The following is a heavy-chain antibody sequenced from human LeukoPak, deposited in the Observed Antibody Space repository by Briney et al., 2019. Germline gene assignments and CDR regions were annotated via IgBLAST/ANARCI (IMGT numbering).Heavy chain of an antibody. CDR3: AKDLIFGGDY. V-gene: IGHV3-23*01. Sequence: GGSLRLSCAASGFTFSSYGMSWVRQAPGKWLEWVSAISGSGGSTYYADSVKGRFTISRDNSKNTLYLQMNSLRAEDTAVYYCAKDLIFGGDYWGQGTLVTVSS. D-gene: IGHD3-10*01. J-gene: IGHJ4*02. CDR1: GFTFSSYG. CDR2: ISGSGGST.